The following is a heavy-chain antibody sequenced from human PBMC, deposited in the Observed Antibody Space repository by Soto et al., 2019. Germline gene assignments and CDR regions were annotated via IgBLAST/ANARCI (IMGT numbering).Heavy chain of an antibody. CDR1: SVSINSFTNHY. J-gene: IGHJ6*02. CDR2: ISKSDFT. D-gene: IGHD3-10*01. V-gene: IGHV4-59*11. CDR3: ATLAFRKLHGLEDV. Sequence: QAQLQTSGPGLVKPSETLSLTCTVSSVSINSFTNHYCSWIRQPPGKGLEWVGYISKSDFTRNNPSLSSRFTLSVYTAKNEFTRKLSQVTAADTAPYFSATLAFRKLHGLEDVWSQGTTVTVSS.